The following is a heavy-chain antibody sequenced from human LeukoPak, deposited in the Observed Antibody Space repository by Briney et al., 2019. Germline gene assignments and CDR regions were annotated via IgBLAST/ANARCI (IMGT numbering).Heavy chain of an antibody. CDR3: ARATNYAILTGYNYFDY. Sequence: SETLSLTCTVSGGSISGYYWGWIRQPPGKGLEWIGYIYYSGSTNYNPSLKSRVTISVDTSKNQFSLKLSSVTAADTAVYYCARATNYAILTGYNYFDYWGQGTLVTVSS. D-gene: IGHD3-9*01. J-gene: IGHJ4*02. CDR2: IYYSGST. V-gene: IGHV4-59*01. CDR1: GGSISGYY.